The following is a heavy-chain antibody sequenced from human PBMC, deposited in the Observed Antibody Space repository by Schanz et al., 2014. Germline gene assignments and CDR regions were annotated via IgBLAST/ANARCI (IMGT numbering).Heavy chain of an antibody. J-gene: IGHJ3*02. CDR3: AKDRWRATVMVDAFDI. V-gene: IGHV3-23*04. CDR2: ISGGGGSA. Sequence: EVQLVESGGGLVQPGGSLRLSCAASRFTFSNYDMNWVRLVPGKGLECVSGISGGGGSAYYADSVKGRFTVSRDNSKNTVHLQMNSLRAEDTAVYFCAKDRWRATVMVDAFDIWGQGTKVTVSS. D-gene: IGHD4-4*01. CDR1: RFTFSNYD.